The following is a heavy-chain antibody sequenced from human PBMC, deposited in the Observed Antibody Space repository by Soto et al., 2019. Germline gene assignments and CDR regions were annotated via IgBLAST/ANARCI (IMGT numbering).Heavy chain of an antibody. J-gene: IGHJ4*02. Sequence: GGSLRLSCAASGFTFSSYGMHWVRQAPGKGLEWVAVIWYDGSNKYYADSVKGRFTISRDNSKNTLYLQMNSLRAEDTAVYYCARAPSGSYHYFDYWGQRTLVTVSS. V-gene: IGHV3-33*01. D-gene: IGHD1-26*01. CDR3: ARAPSGSYHYFDY. CDR1: GFTFSSYG. CDR2: IWYDGSNK.